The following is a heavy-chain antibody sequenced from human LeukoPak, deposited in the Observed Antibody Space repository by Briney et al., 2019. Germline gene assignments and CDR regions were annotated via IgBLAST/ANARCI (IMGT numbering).Heavy chain of an antibody. V-gene: IGHV4-30-4*08. Sequence: SQTLSLTCTVSGGSTSSGDYYWSWIRQPPGKGLEWIGYIYYSGSTYYNPSLKSRVTISVDTSKYQFSLKLSSVTAADTAVYYCARFTLYYDFWSGPSAPNYFDYWGQGTLVTVSS. CDR3: ARFTLYYDFWSGPSAPNYFDY. D-gene: IGHD3-3*01. CDR2: IYYSGST. J-gene: IGHJ4*02. CDR1: GGSTSSGDYY.